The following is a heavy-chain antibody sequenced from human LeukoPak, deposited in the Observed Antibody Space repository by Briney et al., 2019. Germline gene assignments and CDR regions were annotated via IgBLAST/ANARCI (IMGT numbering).Heavy chain of an antibody. J-gene: IGHJ4*02. Sequence: SETLSLTCTVSGGSISSYYWSWIRQPPGKGLEWIGYIYYTGSTNYSPSLKSRVTISVDTSKNQFSLKLSSVTTEDTAVYYCARHGRSGYSIDWPALDYWGQGSLVTVSS. V-gene: IGHV4-59*08. D-gene: IGHD5-18*01. CDR2: IYYTGST. CDR3: ARHGRSGYSIDWPALDY. CDR1: GGSISSYY.